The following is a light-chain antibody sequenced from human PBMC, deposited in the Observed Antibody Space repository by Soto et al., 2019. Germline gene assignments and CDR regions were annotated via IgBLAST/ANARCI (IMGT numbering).Light chain of an antibody. J-gene: IGKJ1*01. Sequence: EIVLTQSPGTLSLSPGKRATLSCRASQSISSSYLAWYQQRPGQAPRLLIYGASRRATGIPDRFSGSGSGTEFTLTISRLEPEDFAVYYCQQYGSSSWTFGQGTKVEIK. CDR2: GAS. CDR1: QSISSSY. CDR3: QQYGSSSWT. V-gene: IGKV3-20*01.